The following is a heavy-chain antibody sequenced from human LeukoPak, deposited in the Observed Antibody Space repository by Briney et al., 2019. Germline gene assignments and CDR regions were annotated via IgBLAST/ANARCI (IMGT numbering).Heavy chain of an antibody. J-gene: IGHJ4*02. V-gene: IGHV4-31*03. Sequence: KASQTLSLTCTVSGASISNGDYYWTWIRQLPGKGLEWIGYIHHSGSTYYHPSLNSRVTISMDTSKNQFSLNVTSVTAADAAMYYCARVGSGGELLQYAHYDYWGQGTLVTVSS. CDR3: ARVGSGGELLQYAHYDY. D-gene: IGHD3-10*01. CDR2: IHHSGST. CDR1: GASISNGDYY.